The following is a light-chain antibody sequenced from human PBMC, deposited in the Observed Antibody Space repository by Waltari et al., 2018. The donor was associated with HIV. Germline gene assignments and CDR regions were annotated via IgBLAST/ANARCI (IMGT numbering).Light chain of an antibody. Sequence: EVVMTQSPATLSVPPGARATLSCRASQSVSSNLAWYQQKPGQAPRLLIYGASTRDSGIPARFSGSGSGTEFTLTISSLQSEDFAVYYCQQYSNWPPVFTFGQGTKLEIK. V-gene: IGKV3-15*01. CDR1: QSVSSN. CDR3: QQYSNWPPVFT. J-gene: IGKJ2*01. CDR2: GAS.